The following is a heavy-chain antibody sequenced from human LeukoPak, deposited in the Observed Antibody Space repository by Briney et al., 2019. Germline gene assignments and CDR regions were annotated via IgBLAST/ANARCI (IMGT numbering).Heavy chain of an antibody. CDR2: ISGSGGST. CDR3: AKDRKYYYGSGSYFGY. D-gene: IGHD3-10*01. V-gene: IGHV3-23*01. Sequence: GGSLRLSCAASGFTFSSYAMSWVRQAPGKGLEWVSAISGSGGSTYYADSVKGRFTISRDNSKNTLHLQMNSLRAEDTAVYYCAKDRKYYYGSGSYFGYWGQGTLVTVSS. CDR1: GFTFSSYA. J-gene: IGHJ4*02.